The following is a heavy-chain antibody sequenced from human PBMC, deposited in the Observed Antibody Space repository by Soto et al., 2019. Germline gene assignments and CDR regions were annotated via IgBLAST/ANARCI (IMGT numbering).Heavy chain of an antibody. CDR2: IWYDGSNK. J-gene: IGHJ6*02. D-gene: IGHD6-13*01. V-gene: IGHV3-33*01. CDR1: GFTFSSYG. Sequence: GSLRLSCAASGFTFSSYGMHWVRQAPGKGLEWVAVIWYDGSNKYYADSVKGRFTISRDNSKNTLYLQMNSLRAEDTAVYYCARGPQQQLVPHYYYYGMDVWGQGTTVTV. CDR3: ARGPQQQLVPHYYYYGMDV.